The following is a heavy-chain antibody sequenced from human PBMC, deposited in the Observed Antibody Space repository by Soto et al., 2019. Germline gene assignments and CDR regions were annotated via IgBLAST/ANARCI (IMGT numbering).Heavy chain of an antibody. V-gene: IGHV3-30-3*01. CDR2: ISYDGSNK. CDR1: GFTFSSYA. Sequence: GGSLRLSCAASGFTFSSYAMHWVRQAPGKGLEWVAVISYDGSNKYYADSVKGRFTISRDNSKNKLYLQMNSLRAEDTAVYYCARDMDTAMVSYYYGMDVWGQGTTVTVSS. CDR3: ARDMDTAMVSYYYGMDV. D-gene: IGHD5-18*01. J-gene: IGHJ6*02.